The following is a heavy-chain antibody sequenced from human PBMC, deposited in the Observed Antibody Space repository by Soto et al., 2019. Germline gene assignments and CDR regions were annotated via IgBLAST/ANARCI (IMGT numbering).Heavy chain of an antibody. V-gene: IGHV1-3*01. Sequence: EASVKVSCKASGYTFTSYAMHWVRQAPGQRLEWMGWINAGNGNTKYSQKFQGRVTITRDTSASTACMELSSLRSEDTAVYYCARDKLAVAGTVVVDYWGQGTLVTVSS. CDR2: INAGNGNT. D-gene: IGHD6-19*01. CDR1: GYTFTSYA. J-gene: IGHJ4*02. CDR3: ARDKLAVAGTVVVDY.